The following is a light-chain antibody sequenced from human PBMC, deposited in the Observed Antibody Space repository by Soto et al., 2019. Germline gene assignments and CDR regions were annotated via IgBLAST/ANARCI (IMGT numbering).Light chain of an antibody. CDR2: VAS. V-gene: IGKV3-15*01. Sequence: EIVMTQSPATLSVSPGERATLSCRASQSVSSNLAWYQQKPGQAPRLLIYVASTRATGIPARFSGSRSGTEFTLTISSLQSEDFAVYYCQQYNNWPRTFGQGTKVEIK. CDR3: QQYNNWPRT. CDR1: QSVSSN. J-gene: IGKJ1*01.